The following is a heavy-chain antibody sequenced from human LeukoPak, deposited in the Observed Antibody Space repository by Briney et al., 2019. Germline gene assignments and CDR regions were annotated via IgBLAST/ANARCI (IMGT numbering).Heavy chain of an antibody. Sequence: GGSLRLSCSASGFTVYNTYMSWVRQAPGKGLEWVSFIDAGGSTDYADSVKGRFTISRDNSNNTLYLQMNNLRAEDTAVYFCARVALYQSLPFDLWGQGSLVTVSS. CDR1: GFTVYNTY. CDR3: ARVALYQSLPFDL. CDR2: IDAGGST. J-gene: IGHJ5*02. V-gene: IGHV3-53*01. D-gene: IGHD2-2*02.